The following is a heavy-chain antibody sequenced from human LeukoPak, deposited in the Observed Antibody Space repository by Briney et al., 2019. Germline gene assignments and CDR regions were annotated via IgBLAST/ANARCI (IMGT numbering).Heavy chain of an antibody. D-gene: IGHD2-2*01. Sequence: PGGSLRLSCAASGFTFSSYGMHWVRQAPGKGLEWVAVIPYDGSNKYYADSVKGRFTISRDNSKNTLYLQMNSLRAEDTAVYYCAKDEGPYCSSTSCYPDDYWGQGTLVTVSS. J-gene: IGHJ4*02. CDR2: IPYDGSNK. CDR1: GFTFSSYG. V-gene: IGHV3-30*18. CDR3: AKDEGPYCSSTSCYPDDY.